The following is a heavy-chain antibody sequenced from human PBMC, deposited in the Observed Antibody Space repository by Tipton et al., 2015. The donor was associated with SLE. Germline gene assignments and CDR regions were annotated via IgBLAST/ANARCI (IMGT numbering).Heavy chain of an antibody. J-gene: IGHJ4*02. D-gene: IGHD6-19*01. CDR2: INHSGST. CDR3: ARWTSSGWYYFDY. CDR1: GDSISGYY. V-gene: IGHV4-34*01. Sequence: TLSLTCIVSGDSISGYYWSWIRQPPGKGLEWIGEINHSGSTNYNPSLKSRVTISVDTSKNQFSLKLSSVTAADTAVYYCARWTSSGWYYFDYWGQGTLVTVSS.